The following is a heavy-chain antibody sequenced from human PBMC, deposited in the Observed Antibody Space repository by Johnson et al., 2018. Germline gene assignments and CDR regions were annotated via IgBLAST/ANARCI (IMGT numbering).Heavy chain of an antibody. Sequence: VQSGGSLKLSCAASGFTFSGSAMHWVRQASGKGLEWVGRIRSKANSYAKAYAASVKGRFTISRDDSKNTAYLQMNSLQTEDTAVYYWTRHGVYCGGYCDYYYYYMDGWGKGTTVTVSS. J-gene: IGHJ6*03. CDR2: IRSKANSYAK. D-gene: IGHD2-21*02. CDR1: GFTFSGSA. V-gene: IGHV3-73*01. CDR3: TRHGVYCGGYCDYYYYYMDG.